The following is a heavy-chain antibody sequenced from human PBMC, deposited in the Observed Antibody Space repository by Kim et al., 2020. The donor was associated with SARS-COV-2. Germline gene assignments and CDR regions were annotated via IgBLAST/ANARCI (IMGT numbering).Heavy chain of an antibody. V-gene: IGHV1-69*01. Sequence: AQKFQGRVTITADESTSTAYMELSSLRSEDTAVYYCARDYGGNSGDWFDPWGQGTLVTVSS. J-gene: IGHJ5*02. CDR3: ARDYGGNSGDWFDP. D-gene: IGHD4-17*01.